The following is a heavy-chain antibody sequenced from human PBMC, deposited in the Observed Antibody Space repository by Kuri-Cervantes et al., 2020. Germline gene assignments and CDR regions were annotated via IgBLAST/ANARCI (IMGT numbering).Heavy chain of an antibody. V-gene: IGHV1-69*06. J-gene: IGHJ6*03. CDR1: GYTFTGYY. D-gene: IGHD2-2*01. CDR2: IIPIFGTA. Sequence: SVKVSCKASGYTFTGYYMHWVRQAPGQGLEWMGGIIPIFGTANYAQKFQGRVTVTADKSTSTAYMELSSLRSEDTAVYYCARSGDIVVVPAADYYYYYMDVWGKGTTVTVSS. CDR3: ARSGDIVVVPAADYYYYYMDV.